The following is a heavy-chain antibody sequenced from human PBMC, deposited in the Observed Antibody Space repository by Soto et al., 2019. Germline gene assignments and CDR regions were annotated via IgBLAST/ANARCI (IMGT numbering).Heavy chain of an antibody. CDR2: INSDGSST. J-gene: IGHJ6*02. V-gene: IGHV3-74*01. CDR1: GFTFSSYW. D-gene: IGHD3-3*01. CDR3: AREFTIFGVAPSLGMDV. Sequence: GGSLRLSCAASGFTFSSYWMHWVRQAPGKGLVWVSRINSDGSSTSYADSVKGRFTISRDNAKNTLYLQMNSLRAEDTAVYYCAREFTIFGVAPSLGMDVWGQGTTVTVSS.